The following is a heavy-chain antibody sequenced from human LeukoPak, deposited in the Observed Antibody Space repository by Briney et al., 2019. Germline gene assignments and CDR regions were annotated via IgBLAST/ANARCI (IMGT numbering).Heavy chain of an antibody. CDR2: INHSGST. Sequence: SETLSLTCAVYGGSFSGYYWSWIRQPPGKGLEWIGEINHSGSTNYNPSLKSRVTISVDTSKNQFSLKLSSVTAADTAVYYCARNAGYSSPLADYWGQGTLVTVSS. D-gene: IGHD6-13*01. J-gene: IGHJ4*02. CDR1: GGSFSGYY. V-gene: IGHV4-34*01. CDR3: ARNAGYSSPLADY.